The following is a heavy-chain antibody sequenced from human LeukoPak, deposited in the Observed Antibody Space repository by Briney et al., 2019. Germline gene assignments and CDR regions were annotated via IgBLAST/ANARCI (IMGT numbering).Heavy chain of an antibody. CDR2: ISGSGAST. J-gene: IGHJ4*02. CDR1: GFTFSSYA. Sequence: PGGSLRLSCAASGFTFSSYAMTWVRQAPGKGLEGVSTISGSGASTYYADSVRGRFTISRDNSKNTLYLQMNSLRAEDTAVYYCAKLGSSGFYTYYFDSWGQGTLVSVSS. D-gene: IGHD3-22*01. V-gene: IGHV3-23*01. CDR3: AKLGSSGFYTYYFDS.